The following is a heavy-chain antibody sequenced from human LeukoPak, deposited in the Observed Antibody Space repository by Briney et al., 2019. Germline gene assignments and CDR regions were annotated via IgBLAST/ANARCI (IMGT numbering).Heavy chain of an antibody. J-gene: IGHJ3*02. V-gene: IGHV3-23*01. Sequence: PGGSLRLSCAASGFAFSSYVINWVRQAPGKGLEWVSAIGGTGRTYYADPVKGRFTISRDNSINTVFLQMNSLRAEDTAIFYCAKDMTTRGAFDIWGQGTMVTVSS. CDR1: GFAFSSYV. D-gene: IGHD1-1*01. CDR3: AKDMTTRGAFDI. CDR2: IGGTGRT.